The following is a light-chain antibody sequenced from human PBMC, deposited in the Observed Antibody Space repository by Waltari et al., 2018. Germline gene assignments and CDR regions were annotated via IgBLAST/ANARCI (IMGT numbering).Light chain of an antibody. CDR2: MLS. Sequence: DIVLTQTPLSLHVTPGESASISCRSSQRLLDTDNGNTYLDWYLQKPGQSPQLLIYMLSFRASGVPDRCSGSGSGTDFTLRISRVEADDVGIYYCMQRLDFPITVGRGTRLEIK. J-gene: IGKJ5*01. CDR3: MQRLDFPIT. CDR1: QRLLDTDNGNTY. V-gene: IGKV2-40*01.